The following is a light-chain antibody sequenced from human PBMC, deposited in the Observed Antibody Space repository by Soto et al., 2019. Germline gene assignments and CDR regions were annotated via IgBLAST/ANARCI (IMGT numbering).Light chain of an antibody. V-gene: IGKV1-39*01. CDR2: SSS. Sequence: ESEMTQSPASLSASVGDRVTISCRTSQTINNNLNWYQQRPGKAPKLLIYSSSSLMSGVPPRFSGSGSGTDFTLTISSLQPEDFATYFCQQTYITPITFGQGTRLDIK. CDR3: QQTYITPIT. CDR1: QTINNN. J-gene: IGKJ5*01.